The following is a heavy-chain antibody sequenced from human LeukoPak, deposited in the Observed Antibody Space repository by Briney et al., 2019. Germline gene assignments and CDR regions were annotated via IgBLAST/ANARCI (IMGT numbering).Heavy chain of an antibody. CDR3: TRGYDIGGHTFDY. Sequence: SETLSLTCTFSGGSIGSSSYYWGWIRQPPGKGLEWVGSTYYSGNTYYNPSLKSRVTISVDTSKNQFSLKLNSVTAADTAVYYCTRGYDIGGHTFDYWGQGTLVTVSS. CDR1: GGSIGSSSYY. V-gene: IGHV4-39*01. CDR2: TYYSGNT. D-gene: IGHD3-22*01. J-gene: IGHJ4*02.